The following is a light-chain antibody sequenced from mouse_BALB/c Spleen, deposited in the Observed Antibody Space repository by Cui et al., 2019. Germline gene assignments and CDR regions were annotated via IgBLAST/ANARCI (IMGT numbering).Light chain of an antibody. CDR2: YAS. V-gene: IGKV5-48*01. Sequence: DILLTQSPAILSVSPGERVSFSCRASQSIGTSIHWYQQRTNGSPRLLIKYASASISGIPSRFSGSGSGTDFTLSINSVESEDIADYYCQQSNSWPTLTFGAGTKLELK. CDR3: QQSNSWPTLT. CDR1: QSIGTS. J-gene: IGKJ5*01.